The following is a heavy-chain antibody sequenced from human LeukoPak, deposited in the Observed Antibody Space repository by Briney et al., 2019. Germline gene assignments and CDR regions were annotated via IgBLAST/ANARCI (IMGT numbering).Heavy chain of an antibody. Sequence: PGGSLRLSCVASGFIVSSNYMSWVHQGPGKGLDWVSVIHVNGDTYYADSVKGRFTISRDNAKNSLYLQMNSLRAEDTAVYYCARYWYFDLWGRGTLVTVSS. V-gene: IGHV3-66*01. CDR2: IHVNGDT. CDR3: ARYWYFDL. CDR1: GFIVSSNY. J-gene: IGHJ2*01.